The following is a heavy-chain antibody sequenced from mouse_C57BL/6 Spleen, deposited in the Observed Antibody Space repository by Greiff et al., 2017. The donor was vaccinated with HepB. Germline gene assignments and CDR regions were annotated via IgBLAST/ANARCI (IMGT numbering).Heavy chain of an antibody. Sequence: EVKLVESGGGLVQPGGSLKLSCAASGFTFSDYYMYWVRQTPEKRLEWVAYISNGGGSTYYPDTVKGRFTISRDNAKNSLYLQMSRLKSEDTAMYYCARHDYGSSYAWFAYWGQGTLVTVSA. CDR1: GFTFSDYY. CDR2: ISNGGGST. CDR3: ARHDYGSSYAWFAY. D-gene: IGHD1-1*01. J-gene: IGHJ3*01. V-gene: IGHV5-12*01.